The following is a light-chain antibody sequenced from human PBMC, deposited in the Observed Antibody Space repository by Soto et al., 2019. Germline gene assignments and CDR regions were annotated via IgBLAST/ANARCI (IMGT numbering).Light chain of an antibody. V-gene: IGLV2-11*01. CDR3: CSYAGSYTRV. Sequence: QSALTQPRSVSGSPGQSVTISCTGTSSDVGDYNYVSWYQQHPGKAPKLMIYDVSKRPSGVPDRFSGSKSGNTASLTISGLQAEDEADYYCCSYAGSYTRVFGGGTKVTVL. CDR2: DVS. CDR1: SSDVGDYNY. J-gene: IGLJ2*01.